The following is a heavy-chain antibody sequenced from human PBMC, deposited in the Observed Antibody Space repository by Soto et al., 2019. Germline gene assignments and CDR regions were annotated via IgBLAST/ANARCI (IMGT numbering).Heavy chain of an antibody. CDR1: GFTFSSYG. D-gene: IGHD1-26*01. CDR3: AKAGTAYVGATTVY. J-gene: IGHJ4*02. V-gene: IGHV3-33*06. Sequence: ESGGGVVQPGRSLRLSCAASGFTFSSYGMHWVRQAPGKGLEWVAVIWYDGSNKYYADSVKGRFTISRDNSKNTLYLQMNSLRAEDTAVYYCAKAGTAYVGATTVYWGQGTLVTVSS. CDR2: IWYDGSNK.